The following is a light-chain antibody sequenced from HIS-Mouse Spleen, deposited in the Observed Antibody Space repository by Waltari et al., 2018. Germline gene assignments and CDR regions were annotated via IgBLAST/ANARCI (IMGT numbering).Light chain of an antibody. CDR1: SGSIASNY. V-gene: IGLV6-57*02. Sequence: NFMLTQPHSVSESPGKTVTISCTSSSGSIASNYAQWYQQRPGSAPTTVIYEDNQRPSGVPDRFSGSIDSSSNSASLTISGLKTEDEADYYCQSYDSSNWVFGGGTKLTVL. CDR2: EDN. J-gene: IGLJ3*02. CDR3: QSYDSSNWV.